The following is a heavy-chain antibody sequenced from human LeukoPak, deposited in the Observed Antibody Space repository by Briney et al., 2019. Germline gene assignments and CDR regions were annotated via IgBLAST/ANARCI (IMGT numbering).Heavy chain of an antibody. Sequence: GESLKISCKGSGYSFTSYWIGWVRQMPGKGLERMGIIYPGDSDTRYSPSFQGQVTISADKSISTAYLQWSSLKASDTAMYYCARRDDYGDYERWFDPWGQGTLVTVSS. J-gene: IGHJ5*02. D-gene: IGHD4-17*01. CDR3: ARRDDYGDYERWFDP. CDR1: GYSFTSYW. V-gene: IGHV5-51*01. CDR2: IYPGDSDT.